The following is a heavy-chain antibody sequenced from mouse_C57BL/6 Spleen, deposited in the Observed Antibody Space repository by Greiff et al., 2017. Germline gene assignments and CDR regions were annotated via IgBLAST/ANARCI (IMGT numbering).Heavy chain of an antibody. V-gene: IGHV7-3*01. CDR2: IRNKANGYTT. Sequence: EVNLVESGGGLVQPGGSLSLSCAASGFTFTDYYMSWVRQPPGKALEWLGFIRNKANGYTTEYSASVKGRFTISRDNSQSILYLQMNALRAEDSATYYCARYGKGYAMDYWGQGTSVTVSS. CDR1: GFTFTDYY. CDR3: ARYGKGYAMDY. J-gene: IGHJ4*01.